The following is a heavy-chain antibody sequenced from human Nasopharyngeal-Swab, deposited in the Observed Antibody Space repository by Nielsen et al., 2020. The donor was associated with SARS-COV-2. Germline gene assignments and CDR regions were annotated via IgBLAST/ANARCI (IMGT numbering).Heavy chain of an antibody. J-gene: IGHJ5*02. CDR3: AKNCSGGSCLTP. D-gene: IGHD2-15*01. Sequence: WIRQPPGKGLEWVSSISGSGGSTYYADSVKGRFTISRDNSKNTPYLQMNGLRVEDTAVYYCAKNCSGGSCLTPWGQGTLVTVSS. CDR2: ISGSGGST. V-gene: IGHV3-23*01.